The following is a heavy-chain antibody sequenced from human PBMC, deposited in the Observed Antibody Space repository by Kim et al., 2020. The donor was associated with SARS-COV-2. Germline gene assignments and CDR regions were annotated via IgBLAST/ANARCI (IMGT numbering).Heavy chain of an antibody. D-gene: IGHD4-17*01. Sequence: AKKFQGRVPMTRDTSTSTVYMELSSLRSEDTAVYYCASGRGDYGDYTFDYWGQGTLVTVSS. J-gene: IGHJ4*02. CDR3: ASGRGDYGDYTFDY. V-gene: IGHV1-46*01.